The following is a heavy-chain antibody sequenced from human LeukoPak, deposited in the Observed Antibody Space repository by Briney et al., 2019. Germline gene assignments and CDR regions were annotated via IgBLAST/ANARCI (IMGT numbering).Heavy chain of an antibody. D-gene: IGHD3-22*01. CDR3: AREGPYYDSSGHPSAFDY. Sequence: GASVKVSCKASGYTFTGYYMHWVRQAPGQGLEWMGIINPSGGSTSYAQKFQGRVTMTRDTSTSTVYMELSSLRSEDTAVYYRAREGPYYDSSGHPSAFDYWGQGTLVTVSS. CDR1: GYTFTGYY. V-gene: IGHV1-46*01. CDR2: INPSGGST. J-gene: IGHJ4*02.